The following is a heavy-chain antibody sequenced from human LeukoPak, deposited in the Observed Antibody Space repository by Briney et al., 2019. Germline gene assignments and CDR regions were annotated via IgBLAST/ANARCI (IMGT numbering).Heavy chain of an antibody. V-gene: IGHV4-59*08. CDR3: ASGGLGGYDGNAFDI. J-gene: IGHJ3*02. Sequence: SETLSLTCTVSGASISSYYWSWIRQPPGKGLEWIGYIYYSGSTNYNPSLKSRVTISVDRSKNQFSLKLSSVTAADTAVYYCASGGLGGYDGNAFDIWGQGTMVTVSS. D-gene: IGHD5-12*01. CDR1: GASISSYY. CDR2: IYYSGST.